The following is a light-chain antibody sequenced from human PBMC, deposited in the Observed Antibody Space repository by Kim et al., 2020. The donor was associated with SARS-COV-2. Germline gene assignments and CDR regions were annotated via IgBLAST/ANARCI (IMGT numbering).Light chain of an antibody. CDR1: QRVSSAY. J-gene: IGKJ2*01. CDR3: QQYSTTPWT. CDR2: RAS. V-gene: IGKV3-20*01. Sequence: SPGERATPSSRASQRVSSAYIAWYQQKPGQAPRRLISRASSRATGIPDRFSGTGSGTDCTLTVSRLDPEDIAVYYCQQYSTTPWTFGQGTKLEI.